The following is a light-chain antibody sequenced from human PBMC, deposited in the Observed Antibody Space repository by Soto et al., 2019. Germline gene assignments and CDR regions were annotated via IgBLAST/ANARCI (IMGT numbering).Light chain of an antibody. CDR3: QQYDNWPQT. V-gene: IGKV3-15*01. CDR2: GAS. Sequence: EIVMTQSPATLSVSPGERATLSCRASQSVSRNLAWYQQKHGQDPRLLIYGASTRATGIPASFSGSGSGTEFPFTITSMQSEDFAVYYCQQYDNWPQTFGQGTKLEIK. CDR1: QSVSRN. J-gene: IGKJ2*01.